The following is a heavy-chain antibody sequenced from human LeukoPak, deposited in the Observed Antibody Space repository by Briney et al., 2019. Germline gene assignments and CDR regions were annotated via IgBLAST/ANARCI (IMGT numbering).Heavy chain of an antibody. CDR1: GFTFSSYA. V-gene: IGHV3-23*01. J-gene: IGHJ4*02. CDR2: ISGSGGST. D-gene: IGHD3-22*01. Sequence: GGSLRLSCAASGFTFSSYAMSWVRQAPGKGLEWVSAISGSGGSTYYADSVKGPFTISRDNSKNTLYLQMNRLRAEDTAVYYCAKEFSEYYSDSSGYYGSFDYWGQGTLVTVSS. CDR3: AKEFSEYYSDSSGYYGSFDY.